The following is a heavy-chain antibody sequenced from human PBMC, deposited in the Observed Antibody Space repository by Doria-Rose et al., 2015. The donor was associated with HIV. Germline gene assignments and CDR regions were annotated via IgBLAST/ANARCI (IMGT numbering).Heavy chain of an antibody. D-gene: IGHD6-13*01. V-gene: IGHV2-26*01. CDR3: ARIKSSRWYHKYYFDF. CDR1: GVSLSSPGMG. Sequence: QITLKEGGPVLVKPTETLTLTCTVSGVSLSSPGMGVSWIRQPPGKALEWLANIFPDDERSYKTSLKSRLTISRGTSKSQLVLTMTDMDPVDTATYYCARIKSSRWYHKYYFDFWGQGTLVIVSA. CDR2: IFPDDER. J-gene: IGHJ4*02.